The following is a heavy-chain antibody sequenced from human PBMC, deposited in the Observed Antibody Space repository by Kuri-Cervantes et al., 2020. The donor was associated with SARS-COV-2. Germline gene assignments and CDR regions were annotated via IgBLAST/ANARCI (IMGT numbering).Heavy chain of an antibody. Sequence: GSLRLSCTVSGGSISSSSYYWVWIRQTPGKGLEWIGSIDYSGDTYYNPSLKSRVTISVDTSKNQFSLKLSSVTAADTAVYYCASPNWNYAAFDIWGQGTMVTVSS. D-gene: IGHD1-7*01. V-gene: IGHV4-39*01. J-gene: IGHJ3*02. CDR3: ASPNWNYAAFDI. CDR1: GGSISSSSYY. CDR2: IDYSGDT.